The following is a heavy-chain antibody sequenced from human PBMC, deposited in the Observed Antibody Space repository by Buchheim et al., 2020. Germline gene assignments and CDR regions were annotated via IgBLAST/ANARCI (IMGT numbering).Heavy chain of an antibody. J-gene: IGHJ5*02. CDR1: GGSISSYY. CDR3: AGAYYDIFRDAHWFDP. V-gene: IGHV4-59*01. D-gene: IGHD3-9*01. CDR2: IYYSGST. Sequence: QVQLQESGPGLVKPSETLSLTCTVSGGSISSYYWSWIRQTPGKGLEWIGYIYYSGSTNYNPSLKSRVTISVDTSKNQFSLKLSSVTAADTAVYYCAGAYYDIFRDAHWFDPWGQGTL.